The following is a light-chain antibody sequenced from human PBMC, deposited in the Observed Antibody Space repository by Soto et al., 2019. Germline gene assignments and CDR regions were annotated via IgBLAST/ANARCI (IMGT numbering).Light chain of an antibody. V-gene: IGKV3-20*01. CDR2: GAS. CDR3: QQYVSSPWA. CDR1: QSVTNSF. J-gene: IGKJ1*01. Sequence: EIVLWHSPGTLSLSPGERATLSCSASQSVTNSFLAWYQQKPGQAPRLLIYGASRRATGIPDRFTGSGSGTDFTLTISRLEPEDFAVYYCQQYVSSPWAFGQGTKVDIK.